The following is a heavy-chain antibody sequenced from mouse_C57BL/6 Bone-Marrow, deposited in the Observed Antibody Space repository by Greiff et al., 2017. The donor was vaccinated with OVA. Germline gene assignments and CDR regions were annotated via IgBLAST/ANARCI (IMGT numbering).Heavy chain of an antibody. CDR1: GYTFISYW. D-gene: IGHD2-2*01. CDR2: IYPGSGST. CDR3: ARGGIYYGYDNLDY. J-gene: IGHJ2*01. V-gene: IGHV1-55*01. Sequence: QVQLQQPGAELVKPGASVKMSCKASGYTFISYWITWVKQRPGQGLEWIGDIYPGSGSTNYNEKFKSKATLTVDTSSSTAYMQLSSLTSEDSAVYYCARGGIYYGYDNLDYWGQGTTLTVSS.